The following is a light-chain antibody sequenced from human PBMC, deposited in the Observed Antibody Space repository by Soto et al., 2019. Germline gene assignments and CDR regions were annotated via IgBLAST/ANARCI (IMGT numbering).Light chain of an antibody. V-gene: IGLV2-14*01. J-gene: IGLJ1*01. CDR3: ISYTSSSTRV. CDR1: SSDVGGYNY. Sequence: QSVLTQPASVSGSPGQSITISCTGTSSDVGGYNYVSCYQHHPGKAPELMIFEVSNRPSGVSHRFSGSKSGNTASLTISGLQTEDEGDYYCISYTSSSTRVFGTGTKVTGL. CDR2: EVS.